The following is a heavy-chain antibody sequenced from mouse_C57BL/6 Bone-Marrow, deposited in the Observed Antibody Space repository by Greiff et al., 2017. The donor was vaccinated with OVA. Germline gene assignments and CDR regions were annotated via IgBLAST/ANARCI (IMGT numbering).Heavy chain of an antibody. Sequence: QVQLQQSGAELVRPGTSVKVSCKASGYAFTNYLIEWVKQRPGQGLEWIGVINPGSGGTNYNEKFKGKATLTADKSSSTAYMQLSSLTSEDSAVYFCARPLYHRAFAYWGQGTLVTVSA. J-gene: IGHJ3*01. V-gene: IGHV1-54*01. CDR3: ARPLYHRAFAY. CDR2: INPGSGGT. CDR1: GYAFTNYL. D-gene: IGHD2-13*01.